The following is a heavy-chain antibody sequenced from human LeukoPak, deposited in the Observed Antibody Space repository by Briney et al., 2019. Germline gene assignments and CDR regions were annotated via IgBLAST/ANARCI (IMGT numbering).Heavy chain of an antibody. CDR3: ARESGNGYSSGWYPYYYYGMDV. V-gene: IGHV3-33*01. CDR2: IWYDGSNK. D-gene: IGHD6-19*01. CDR1: GFTFSSYG. J-gene: IGHJ6*02. Sequence: GGSLRLSCAASGFTFSSYGMHWVRQAPGKGLEWVAVIWYDGSNKYYADSVKGRFTISRDNSKSTLYLQMNSLRAEDTAVYYCARESGNGYSSGWYPYYYYGMDVWGQGTTVTVSS.